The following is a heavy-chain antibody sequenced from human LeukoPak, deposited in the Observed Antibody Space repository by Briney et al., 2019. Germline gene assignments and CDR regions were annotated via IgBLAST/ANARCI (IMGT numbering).Heavy chain of an antibody. J-gene: IGHJ4*02. Sequence: RXXXXASGFTFDDYAXHWVRQAPGXGXEWVSGISWNSGSIGYADSVKGRFTISRDNAKNSLYLQMNSLRAEDMALYYCAKAQNYDFWSAPAGWGQGTLVTVSS. CDR3: AKAQNYDFWSAPAG. CDR1: GFTFDDYA. V-gene: IGHV3-9*03. CDR2: ISWNSGSI. D-gene: IGHD3-3*01.